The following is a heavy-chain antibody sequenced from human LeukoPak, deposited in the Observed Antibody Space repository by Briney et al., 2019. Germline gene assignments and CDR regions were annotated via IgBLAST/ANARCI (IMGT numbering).Heavy chain of an antibody. CDR2: INPNSGGT. CDR3: ATYYYEGTWYFDL. D-gene: IGHD3-22*01. J-gene: IGHJ2*01. V-gene: IGHV1-2*02. CDR1: GYTFTGYY. Sequence: ASVKVSCKASGYTFTGYYMHWVRQAPGQGLEWMGWINPNSGGTIYAQKFQGRVTMTEDTSTDTAYMELSSLRSEDTAVYYCATYYYEGTWYFDLWGRGTLVTVSS.